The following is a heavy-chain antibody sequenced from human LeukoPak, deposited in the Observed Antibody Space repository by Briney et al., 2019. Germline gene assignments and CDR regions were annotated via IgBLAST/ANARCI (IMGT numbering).Heavy chain of an antibody. J-gene: IGHJ2*01. Sequence: GETLRLSCAASGFTFSTYGMGWVRQAPGKGLEWVSSINDNGGTSTWYADSVKGRFTISRDNSKNTLYLQMNSLRAEDTAVYYCAKEGVQTPSDWYFDLWGRGTLVTVSS. D-gene: IGHD1-26*01. V-gene: IGHV3-23*01. CDR1: GFTFSTYG. CDR2: INDNGGTST. CDR3: AKEGVQTPSDWYFDL.